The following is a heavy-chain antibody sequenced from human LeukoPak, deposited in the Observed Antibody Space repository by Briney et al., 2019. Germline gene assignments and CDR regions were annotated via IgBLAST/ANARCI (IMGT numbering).Heavy chain of an antibody. CDR3: AREGAPQLSSYFDH. Sequence: ASVKVSCKASGYTFTAYYIHWVRQAPGQGLEWMGWINPNAGGTNFAQRFQGRVTMTRDTSINTAYMELSSLRSDDTAMYYCAREGAPQLSSYFDHWGQGTLVTVSS. J-gene: IGHJ4*02. V-gene: IGHV1-2*02. CDR2: INPNAGGT. D-gene: IGHD1-1*01. CDR1: GYTFTAYY.